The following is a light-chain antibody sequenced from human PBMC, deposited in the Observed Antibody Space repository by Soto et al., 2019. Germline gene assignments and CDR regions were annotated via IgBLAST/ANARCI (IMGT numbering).Light chain of an antibody. CDR2: DKN. V-gene: IGLV1-40*01. Sequence: QSVLTQPPSVSGAPGQRVTISCTRTSSNIGAGYDVHWYQQLPGTAPKLLIYDKNNRPSGVPDRFSGSKSGTSASLAITGLQAEDEADYYCQSYDSSLSGSTVFGTGTKLTVL. CDR1: SSNIGAGYD. CDR3: QSYDSSLSGSTV. J-gene: IGLJ1*01.